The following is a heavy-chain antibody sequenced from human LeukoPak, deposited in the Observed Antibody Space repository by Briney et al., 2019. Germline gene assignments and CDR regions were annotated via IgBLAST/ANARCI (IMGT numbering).Heavy chain of an antibody. Sequence: ASVKVSCKASGYTFTSYGISWVRQAPGQGLEWMGWISAYNGNTNYAQKLQGRVTTTTDTSTSTAYMELRSLRSDDTAVYYCARRGDYYYYGMDVWGQGTTVTVSS. CDR3: ARRGDYYYYGMDV. V-gene: IGHV1-18*01. CDR2: ISAYNGNT. CDR1: GYTFTSYG. J-gene: IGHJ6*02.